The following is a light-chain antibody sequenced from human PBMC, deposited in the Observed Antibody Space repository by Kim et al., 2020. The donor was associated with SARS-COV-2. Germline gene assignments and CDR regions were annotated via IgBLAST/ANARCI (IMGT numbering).Light chain of an antibody. V-gene: IGLV3-9*01. Sequence: SYELTQPLSVSVALGQTARITCGGNNIGNKNVHWYQQKPGQAPVLVIYTNSNRPSGIPERFSGSNSGNTATLTISRAQPGDEADYYCQVWDSSTSVFGPG. CDR1: NIGNKN. J-gene: IGLJ1*01. CDR3: QVWDSSTSV. CDR2: TNS.